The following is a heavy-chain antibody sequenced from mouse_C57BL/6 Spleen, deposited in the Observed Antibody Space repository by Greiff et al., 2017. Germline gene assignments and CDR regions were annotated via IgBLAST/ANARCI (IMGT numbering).Heavy chain of an antibody. CDR1: GYTFTDYY. V-gene: IGHV1-77*01. Sequence: QVQLQQSGAELVKPGASVKISCKASGYTFTDYYINWVKQRPGQGLEWIGKIGPGSGSTYYNEKFKGKATLTADKSSSTAYMQLSSLTSEDSAVYFCARPPITTVVADWYFDVWGTGTTVTVSS. CDR2: IGPGSGST. J-gene: IGHJ1*03. D-gene: IGHD1-1*01. CDR3: ARPPITTVVADWYFDV.